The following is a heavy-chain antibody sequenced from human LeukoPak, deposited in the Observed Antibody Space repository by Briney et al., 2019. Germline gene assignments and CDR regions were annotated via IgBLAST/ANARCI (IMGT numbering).Heavy chain of an antibody. V-gene: IGHV4-61*02. CDR3: ARGLVVPAAIGYYYYYMDV. CDR2: IYTSGST. Sequence: SETLSLTCTVSGGSISSGSYYWSWIRQPAGKGLEWIGRIYTSGSTNYNPSLKSRVTISVDTSKNQFSLKLSSVTAADTAVYYCARGLVVPAAIGYYYYYMDVWGKGTTVTVSS. CDR1: GGSISSGSYY. D-gene: IGHD2-2*02. J-gene: IGHJ6*03.